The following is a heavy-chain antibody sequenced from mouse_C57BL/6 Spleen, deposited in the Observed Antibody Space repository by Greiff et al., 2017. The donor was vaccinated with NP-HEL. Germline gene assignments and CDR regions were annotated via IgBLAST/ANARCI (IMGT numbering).Heavy chain of an antibody. J-gene: IGHJ2*01. CDR3: ARFGTIYYGNSLFDY. CDR2: IDPSDSYT. Sequence: VQLQQPGAELVMPGASVKLSCKASGYTFTSYWMHWVKQRPGQGLEWIGEIDPSDSYTNYNQKFKGKSTLTVDKSSSTAYMQLSSLTSEDSAVYYCARFGTIYYGNSLFDYWGQGTTLTVSS. D-gene: IGHD2-1*01. V-gene: IGHV1-69*01. CDR1: GYTFTSYW.